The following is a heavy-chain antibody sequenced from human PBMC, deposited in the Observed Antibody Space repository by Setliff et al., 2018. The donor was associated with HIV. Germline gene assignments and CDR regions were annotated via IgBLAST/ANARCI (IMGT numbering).Heavy chain of an antibody. CDR1: GGTFLNSA. CDR3: ARSPLDYDGSDYYYRYFDL. V-gene: IGHV1-69*10. J-gene: IGHJ4*02. CDR2: IVPPVDVK. D-gene: IGHD3-22*01. Sequence: SVKVSCKASGGTFLNSAINWVRQAPGQGLQWVGGIVPPVDVKQSAQPFLGRVTLTVDDSMTTAYMELTSLTSDDTAVYFCARSPLDYDGSDYYYRYFDLWGVGTLVTVSS.